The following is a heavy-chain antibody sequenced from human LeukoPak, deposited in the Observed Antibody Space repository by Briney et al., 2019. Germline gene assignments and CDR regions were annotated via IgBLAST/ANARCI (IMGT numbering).Heavy chain of an antibody. CDR1: GGSVSSSSYY. J-gene: IGHJ4*02. D-gene: IGHD6-13*01. CDR2: IYYSGST. V-gene: IGHV4-39*07. CDR3: ARVAAAGNYYFDY. Sequence: SETLSLTCTVSGGSVSSSSYYWGWIRQPPGKGLEWIGSIYYSGSTYYNPSLKSRVTISVDTSKNQFSLKLSSVTAADTAVYFCARVAAAGNYYFDYWGQGTLVTVSS.